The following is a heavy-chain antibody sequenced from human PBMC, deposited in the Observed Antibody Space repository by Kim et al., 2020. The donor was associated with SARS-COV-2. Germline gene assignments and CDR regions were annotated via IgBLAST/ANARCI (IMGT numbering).Heavy chain of an antibody. Sequence: YNGNTNYAQKLQGRVTMTTDTSTSTAYMELRSLRSDDTAVYYCARSLIAAAPDYWGQGTLVTVSS. D-gene: IGHD6-13*01. CDR2: YNGNT. CDR3: ARSLIAAAPDY. V-gene: IGHV1-18*01. J-gene: IGHJ4*02.